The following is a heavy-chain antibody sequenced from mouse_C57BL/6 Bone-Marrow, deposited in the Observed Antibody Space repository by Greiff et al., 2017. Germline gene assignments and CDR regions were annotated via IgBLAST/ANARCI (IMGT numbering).Heavy chain of an antibody. CDR1: GFTFSSYA. D-gene: IGHD2-3*01. J-gene: IGHJ2*01. Sequence: EVHLVESGGGLVKPGGSLKLSCAASGFTFSSYAMSWVRQTPEKRLEWVATISDGGSYTYYPDNVKGRFTISRDNAKNNLYLQMSHLKSEDTAMYYCARDDPRYDGYDYWGQGTTLTVSS. V-gene: IGHV5-4*01. CDR3: ARDDPRYDGYDY. CDR2: ISDGGSYT.